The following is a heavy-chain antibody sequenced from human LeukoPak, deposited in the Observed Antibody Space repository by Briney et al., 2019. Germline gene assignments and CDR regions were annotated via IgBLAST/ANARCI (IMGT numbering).Heavy chain of an antibody. Sequence: SVKVSCKASGGTFNSYAISWVRQAPGQGLEWMGGIIPIFGTANYAQKFQGRVTITADESTSTAYMELSSLRSEDTAVYYCARARLPGIAVAGTGTANYWGQGTLVTVSS. CDR1: GGTFNSYA. V-gene: IGHV1-69*13. CDR3: ARARLPGIAVAGTGTANY. D-gene: IGHD6-19*01. CDR2: IIPIFGTA. J-gene: IGHJ4*02.